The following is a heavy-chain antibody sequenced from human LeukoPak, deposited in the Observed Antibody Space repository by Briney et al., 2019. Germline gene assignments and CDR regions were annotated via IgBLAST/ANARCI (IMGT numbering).Heavy chain of an antibody. V-gene: IGHV4-38-2*02. CDR3: ARDGASSLWFGELLTRFDP. Sequence: KPSETLSLTCAVSGYSISSGYYWGWIRQPPGKGLEWIGSIYHSGGTYYNPSLKSRVTISVDTSKNQFSLKLSSVTAADTAVYYCARDGASSLWFGELLTRFDPWGQGTLVTVSS. D-gene: IGHD3-10*01. CDR2: IYHSGGT. J-gene: IGHJ5*02. CDR1: GYSISSGYY.